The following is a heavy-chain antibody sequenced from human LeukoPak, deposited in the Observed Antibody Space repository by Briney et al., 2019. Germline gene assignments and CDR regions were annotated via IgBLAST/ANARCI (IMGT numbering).Heavy chain of an antibody. V-gene: IGHV3-30*02. CDR3: AKAGREVRGVIKLYYYGMDV. J-gene: IGHJ6*02. D-gene: IGHD3-10*01. CDR1: GFTFSSYG. Sequence: PGGSLRLSCAASGFTFSSYGMHWVRQAPGKGLEWVAFIRYDGSNKYYADSVKGRFTISRDNSENTLYLRMNSLRAEDTAVYYCAKAGREVRGVIKLYYYGMDVWGQGTTVTVSS. CDR2: IRYDGSNK.